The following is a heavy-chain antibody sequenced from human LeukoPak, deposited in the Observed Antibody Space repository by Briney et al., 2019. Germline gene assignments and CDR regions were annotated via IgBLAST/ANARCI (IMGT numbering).Heavy chain of an antibody. J-gene: IGHJ6*04. CDR2: IYYSGSI. Sequence: SETLSLTRTVSGGSISSYYWSCIRQPPGQGLEWFGDIYYSGSINYNTSPKSRVTISVDPSKNPFSLTLRSSTAAAPRAHYCARSGSGYCLRMDVWGKGTTVTISS. V-gene: IGHV4-59*01. CDR1: GGSISSYY. D-gene: IGHD3-22*01. CDR3: ARSGSGYCLRMDV.